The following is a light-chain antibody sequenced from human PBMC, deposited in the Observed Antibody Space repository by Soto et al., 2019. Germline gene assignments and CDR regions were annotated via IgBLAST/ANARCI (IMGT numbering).Light chain of an antibody. V-gene: IGKV1-33*01. CDR3: QQYDNIPFT. J-gene: IGKJ3*01. CDR2: DAS. Sequence: DIQMTQSPSSLSASVGDRVTITCQASQDISNYLNWYQQKPGKAPKLLIYDASNLETGVPSRFSGSGSVTDFTFTISSLQPEDIATYYFQQYDNIPFTFGPGTKVDIK. CDR1: QDISNY.